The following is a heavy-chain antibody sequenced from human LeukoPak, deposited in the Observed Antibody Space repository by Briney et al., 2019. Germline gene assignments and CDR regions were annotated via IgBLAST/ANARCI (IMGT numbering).Heavy chain of an antibody. Sequence: PSETLSLTCTVSGGSISSYYWSWIRQPPGKGLEGIGYIYYSGSTNYNPSLKSRVTISVDTSKNQFSLKLRSVTAADTAVYYCARSAHYSQFDYWGQGTLVTVSS. J-gene: IGHJ4*02. D-gene: IGHD3-22*01. CDR1: GGSISSYY. CDR3: ARSAHYSQFDY. V-gene: IGHV4-59*01. CDR2: IYYSGST.